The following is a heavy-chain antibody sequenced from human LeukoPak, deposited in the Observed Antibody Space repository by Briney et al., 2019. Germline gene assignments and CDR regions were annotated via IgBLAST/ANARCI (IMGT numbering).Heavy chain of an antibody. CDR1: GFTFSSYV. Sequence: GESLRLSCAASGFTFSSYVMHWVRQAPGKGLVWVARLSGDESFTSYADSVKGRFTISRDNAKNTLYLQMNSLRAEDTAVYYCARDLNWLLFDYWGQGTLVTVSS. CDR3: ARDLNWLLFDY. V-gene: IGHV3-74*01. D-gene: IGHD3-9*01. J-gene: IGHJ4*02. CDR2: LSGDESFT.